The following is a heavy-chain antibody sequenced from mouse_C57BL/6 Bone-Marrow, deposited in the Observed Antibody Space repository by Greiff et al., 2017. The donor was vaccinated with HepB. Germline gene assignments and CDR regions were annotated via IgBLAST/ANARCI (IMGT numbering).Heavy chain of an antibody. CDR2: INPYNGGT. CDR1: GYTFTDYY. J-gene: IGHJ4*01. D-gene: IGHD1-1*01. V-gene: IGHV1-19*01. CDR3: AREGFYYGSSPYYYAMDY. Sequence: EVQLVESGPVLVKPGASVKMSCKASGYTFTDYYMNWVKQSHGKSLEWIGVINPYNGGTSYNQKFKGKATLTVDKSSSTAYMELNSLTSEDSAVYYCAREGFYYGSSPYYYAMDYWGQGTSVTVSS.